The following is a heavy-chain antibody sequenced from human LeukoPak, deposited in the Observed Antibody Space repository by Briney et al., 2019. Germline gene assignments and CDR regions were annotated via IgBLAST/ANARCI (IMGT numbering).Heavy chain of an antibody. CDR3: AREPLRAESRWFDP. CDR1: GGSVSSGGYY. V-gene: IGHV4-61*08. J-gene: IGHJ5*02. CDR2: IYYNGNT. Sequence: SETLSLTCSVPGGSVSSGGYYWSWIRQPPGKGLEWIGYIYYNGNTNYNPSLKSRVTISVDTSKNQFSLKLSSVTVADTAVYYCAREPLRAESRWFDPWGQGILVTVSS. D-gene: IGHD1-26*01.